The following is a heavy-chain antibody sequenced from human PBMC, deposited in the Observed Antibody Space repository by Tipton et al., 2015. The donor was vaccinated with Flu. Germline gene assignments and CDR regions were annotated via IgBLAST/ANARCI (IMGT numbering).Heavy chain of an antibody. V-gene: IGHV4-61*02. CDR1: GDSISSGTYY. CDR2: VYTSGST. Sequence: TLSLTCTVSGDSISSGTYYWSWIRQPAGKGLEWIGRVYTSGSTNYNPSLKSRVTISVDTSKNQFSLRLSSVTAADTAVYYCARVGGDYRDTSGFIPWFDLWGQGTLVTVSS. CDR3: ARVGGDYRDTSGFIPWFDL. J-gene: IGHJ5*02. D-gene: IGHD3-22*01.